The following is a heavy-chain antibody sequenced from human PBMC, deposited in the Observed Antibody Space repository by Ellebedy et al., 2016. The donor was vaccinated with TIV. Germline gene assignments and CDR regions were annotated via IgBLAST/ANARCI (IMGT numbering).Heavy chain of an antibody. V-gene: IGHV3-33*08. CDR2: IWYDGSNK. D-gene: IGHD2-21*01. Sequence: PGGSLRLSCAASGFTFSSYGMHWVRQAPGKGLEWVAVIWYDGSNKYYADSVKGRFTISRDNSKNTLYLQMNSLRAEDTAVYYCARGGWGWYYGMDVWGQGTTVTVSS. CDR1: GFTFSSYG. J-gene: IGHJ6*02. CDR3: ARGGWGWYYGMDV.